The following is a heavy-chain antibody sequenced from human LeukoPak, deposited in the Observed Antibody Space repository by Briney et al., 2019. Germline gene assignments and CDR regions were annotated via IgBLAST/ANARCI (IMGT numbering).Heavy chain of an antibody. V-gene: IGHV4-59*01. D-gene: IGHD3-22*01. CDR3: ATLKYYDDSGYSN. CDR1: GGSISSYY. J-gene: IGHJ4*02. Sequence: PSETLSLTRTVSGGSISSYYWSWIRQPPGKGLEWIGYIYYSGNTNNNPSLKSRVTISADTSKNQFSLKLSSVTAADTAVYYCATLKYYDDSGYSNWGQGTLVTVSS. CDR2: IYYSGNT.